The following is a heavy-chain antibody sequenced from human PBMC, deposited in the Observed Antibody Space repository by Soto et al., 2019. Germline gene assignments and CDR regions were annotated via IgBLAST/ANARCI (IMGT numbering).Heavy chain of an antibody. Sequence: PSETLSLTCTVSGGPITSSDYYWGWIRQPPGKGLECVGTIYHDGSTHYNPSLKSRVTSSLDTSKNQFSLKLSSVTAADTAVYYCARSSEVPRILMIPIDFWGQGTLVTVS. J-gene: IGHJ4*02. CDR2: IYHDGST. CDR3: ARSSEVPRILMIPIDF. V-gene: IGHV4-39*01. D-gene: IGHD3-9*01. CDR1: GGPITSSDYY.